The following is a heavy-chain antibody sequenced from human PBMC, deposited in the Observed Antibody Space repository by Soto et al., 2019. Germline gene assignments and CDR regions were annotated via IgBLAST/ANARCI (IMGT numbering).Heavy chain of an antibody. CDR3: ARAAKWIFGVVNYYYGMDV. D-gene: IGHD3-3*01. V-gene: IGHV1-69*13. J-gene: IGHJ6*02. Sequence: SVKVSCKASGGTFSSYAISWVRQAPGQGLEWMGGIIPIFGTANYAQKFQGRVTITADESTSTAYMELSSLRSEDTAVYYCARAAKWIFGVVNYYYGMDVWGQGTTVTVYS. CDR2: IIPIFGTA. CDR1: GGTFSSYA.